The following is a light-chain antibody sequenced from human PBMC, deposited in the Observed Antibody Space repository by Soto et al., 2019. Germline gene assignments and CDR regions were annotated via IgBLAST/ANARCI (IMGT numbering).Light chain of an antibody. Sequence: DIVMTQTPLSLSVTPGQPASVSCMSSQSLLHNTGKTFLSWYLQKPGQPPQFLIYEVSNRFSGVPDRFSGSGSGTDFTLRISRVEAEDVGIYYCMQSIQYPITFGQGTRLEIK. CDR3: MQSIQYPIT. V-gene: IGKV2D-29*01. CDR2: EVS. CDR1: QSLLHNTGKTF. J-gene: IGKJ5*01.